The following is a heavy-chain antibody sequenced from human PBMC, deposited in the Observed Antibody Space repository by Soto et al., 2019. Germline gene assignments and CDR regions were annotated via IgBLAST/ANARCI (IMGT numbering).Heavy chain of an antibody. D-gene: IGHD3-10*01. J-gene: IGHJ5*02. CDR3: AKDQATMVRGVMPNWFDP. CDR1: GFTFSSYA. Sequence: GGSLRLSCAASGFTFSSYAMSWVRQAPGKGLEWVSAISGSGGSTYYADSVKGRFTISRDNSKNTLYLQMNSLRAEDTAVYYCAKDQATMVRGVMPNWFDPWGQGTLVTVSS. CDR2: ISGSGGST. V-gene: IGHV3-23*01.